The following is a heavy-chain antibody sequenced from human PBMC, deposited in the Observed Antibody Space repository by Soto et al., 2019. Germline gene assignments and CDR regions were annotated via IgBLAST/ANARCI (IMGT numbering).Heavy chain of an antibody. CDR2: INHSGST. Sequence: SXTLSLTCAVYGGSFSGYYWSWIRQPPGKGLEWIGEINHSGSTNYNPSLKSRVTISVDTSKNQFSLKLSSVTAADTAVYYCASRPGAYSSGWKRYYYYVKDFRGQGTTV. D-gene: IGHD6-19*01. CDR3: ASRPGAYSSGWKRYYYYVKDF. V-gene: IGHV4-34*01. CDR1: GGSFSGYY. J-gene: IGHJ6*02.